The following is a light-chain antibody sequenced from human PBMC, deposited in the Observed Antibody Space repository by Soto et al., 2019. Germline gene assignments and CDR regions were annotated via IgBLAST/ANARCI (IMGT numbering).Light chain of an antibody. CDR1: QSINSW. CDR3: QRYNAFSQT. J-gene: IGKJ1*01. V-gene: IGKV1-5*01. CDR2: DAS. Sequence: DIQMTQSPSTLSASVGDRVTITCRASQSINSWVAWFQQKPGKAPKVLIYDASTLESGVPSGFSGSGSGTEFTLTIDSLQPDDVATYYCQRYNAFSQTFGQGTKVDIK.